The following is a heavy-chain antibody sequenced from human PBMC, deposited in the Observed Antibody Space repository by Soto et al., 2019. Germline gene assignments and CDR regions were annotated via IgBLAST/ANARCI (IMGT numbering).Heavy chain of an antibody. J-gene: IGHJ4*02. D-gene: IGHD2-8*01. CDR3: GRGGPNGENRY. Sequence: EVQLVESGGGLIQPGGSLRLSCAASGFTVSSSYMTWVRQAPGEGLEWVSLLYSGGGTYYANSVRGRFTVSRDDAKNTLYLQMNSLRPEDTAVYYCGRGGPNGENRYWGQGTLVTVSS. CDR2: LYSGGGT. V-gene: IGHV3-53*01. CDR1: GFTVSSSY.